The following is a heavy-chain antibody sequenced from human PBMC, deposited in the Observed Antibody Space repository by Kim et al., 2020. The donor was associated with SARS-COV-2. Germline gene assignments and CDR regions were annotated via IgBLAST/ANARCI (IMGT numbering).Heavy chain of an antibody. V-gene: IGHV7-4-1*02. D-gene: IGHD3-10*01. CDR1: GYTFTSYA. CDR3: AREAGREPTVLLWFGELLPYGMDI. CDR2: INTNTGNP. Sequence: ASVKVSCKASGYTFTSYAMNWVRQAPGQGLEWMGWINTNTGNPTYAQGFTGRFVFSLDTSVSTAYLQISSLKAEDTAVYYCAREAGREPTVLLWFGELLPYGMDIWGQGTTVTVSS. J-gene: IGHJ6*02.